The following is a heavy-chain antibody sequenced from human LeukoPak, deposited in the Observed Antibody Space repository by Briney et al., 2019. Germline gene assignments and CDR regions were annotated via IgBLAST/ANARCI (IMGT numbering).Heavy chain of an antibody. V-gene: IGHV1-69*13. D-gene: IGHD3-22*01. CDR2: IIPIFGTT. CDR3: ARLSNYYDSSGYSSFDY. J-gene: IGHJ4*02. CDR1: GGTFSSYA. Sequence: ASVKVSCKASGGTFSSYAIDWVRQAPGQGLEWMGGIIPIFGTTNYAQKFQGRVTITADESTSTAYMELSSLRSEDTAVYYCARLSNYYDSSGYSSFDYWGQGTLVTVSS.